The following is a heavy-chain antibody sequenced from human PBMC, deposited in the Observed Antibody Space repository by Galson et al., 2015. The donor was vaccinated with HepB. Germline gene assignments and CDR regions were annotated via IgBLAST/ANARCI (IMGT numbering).Heavy chain of an antibody. CDR3: ARDLPEGPYGSGSYYIDY. J-gene: IGHJ4*02. Sequence: SLRLSCAASGFTFSSYSMNWVRQAPGKGLEWVSSISSSSSYIYYADSVKGRFTISRDNAKNSLYLQMNSLRAEDTAVYYCARDLPEGPYGSGSYYIDYWGQGTLVTVSS. CDR2: ISSSSSYI. CDR1: GFTFSSYS. D-gene: IGHD3-10*01. V-gene: IGHV3-21*01.